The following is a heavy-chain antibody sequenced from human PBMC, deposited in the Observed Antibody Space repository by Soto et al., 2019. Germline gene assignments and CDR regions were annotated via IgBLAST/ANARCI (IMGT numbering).Heavy chain of an antibody. D-gene: IGHD2-21*01. CDR1: GFFVNRNY. V-gene: IGHV3-53*01. J-gene: IGHJ4*02. CDR3: ARSPYCGTECNSGYLDF. Sequence: PGGSLRLSCATSGFFVNRNYMHWVRQAPGKGLEWVSFMYSDGKTYYGESVKGRFTISRDNSKNTLILHRKSLRGEDTAVYYCARSPYCGTECNSGYLDFWGQGSLVTVSS. CDR2: MYSDGKT.